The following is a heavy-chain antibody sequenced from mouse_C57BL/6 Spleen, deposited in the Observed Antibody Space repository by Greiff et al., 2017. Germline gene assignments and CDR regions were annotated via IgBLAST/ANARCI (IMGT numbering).Heavy chain of an antibody. V-gene: IGHV1-82*01. CDR2: IYPGDGDN. Sequence: VQVVESGPELVKPGASVKISCKASGYAFSSSWLNWVKQRPGTGLAWIGRIYPGDGDNNYNGKFQGKATLTADKSSSTAYIQLSSLTSEDSAVYFFARSKFLDYWGQGTTLTVSS. CDR1: GYAFSSSW. J-gene: IGHJ2*01. CDR3: ARSKFLDY.